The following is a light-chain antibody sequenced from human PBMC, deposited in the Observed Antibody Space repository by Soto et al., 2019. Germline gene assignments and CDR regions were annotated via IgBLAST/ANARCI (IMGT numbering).Light chain of an antibody. CDR3: QHYNSWPRTWT. Sequence: ESVWTKSHATLSLSPGERATLSCRAIQSVIINLAWYHQKPGQAPRLLIYGASTRATGIPARFSGSGSGTEFTLTISSLQSEDFAVYHCQHYNSWPRTWTFGQGTKVDIK. V-gene: IGKV3-15*01. CDR1: QSVIIN. J-gene: IGKJ1*01. CDR2: GAS.